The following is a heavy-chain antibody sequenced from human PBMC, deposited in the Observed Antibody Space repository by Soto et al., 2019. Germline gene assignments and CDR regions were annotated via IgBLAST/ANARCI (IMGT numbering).Heavy chain of an antibody. Sequence: QAPGKGLEWVSAISGSGGSTYYADSVKGRFTISRDNSKNTLYLQMNSLRAEDTVVYYCAKEHSSSFWNYWGQGTLVTVSS. V-gene: IGHV3-23*01. J-gene: IGHJ4*02. CDR2: ISGSGGST. CDR3: AKEHSSSFWNY. D-gene: IGHD6-13*01.